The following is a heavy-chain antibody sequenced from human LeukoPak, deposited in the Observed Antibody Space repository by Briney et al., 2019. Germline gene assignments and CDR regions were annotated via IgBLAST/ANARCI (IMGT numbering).Heavy chain of an antibody. Sequence: PSETLSLTCAVSGGSISSGGYSWSWIRQPPGKGLEWIGEINHSGSTNYNPSLKSRVTISVDTSKNQFSLKLSSVTAADTAVYYCARRRFDVTWAGSSSNIWGFNLRGGVFDYWGQGALVTVSS. V-gene: IGHV4-30-2*01. J-gene: IGHJ4*02. CDR1: GGSISSGGYS. D-gene: IGHD6-13*01. CDR3: ARRRFDVTWAGSSSNIWGFNLRGGVFDY. CDR2: INHSGST.